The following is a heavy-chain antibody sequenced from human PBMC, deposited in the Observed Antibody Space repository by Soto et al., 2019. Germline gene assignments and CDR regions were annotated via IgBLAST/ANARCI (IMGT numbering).Heavy chain of an antibody. J-gene: IGHJ6*03. CDR3: AKGLYCSSTSCYAMDYYYYMDV. CDR2: ISWNSGSI. CDR1: VFTFDDYA. D-gene: IGHD2-2*01. Sequence: PGGSLRLSCAASVFTFDDYAMHWVRQAPGKGLEWVSGISWNSGSIGYADSVKGRFTISRDNAKNSLYLQMNSLRAEDTALYYCAKGLYCSSTSCYAMDYYYYMDVWGKGTTVTVSS. V-gene: IGHV3-9*01.